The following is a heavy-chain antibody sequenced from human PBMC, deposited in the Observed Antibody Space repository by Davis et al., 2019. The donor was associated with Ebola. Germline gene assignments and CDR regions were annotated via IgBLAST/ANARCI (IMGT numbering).Heavy chain of an antibody. D-gene: IGHD2-2*01. J-gene: IGHJ6*02. V-gene: IGHV5-51*01. CDR1: GYSFTSYW. CDR2: IYPGDSDT. CDR3: ARHCSSTSCYPYYYYYGMDV. Sequence: GESLKISCKGSGYSFTSYWIGWVRQMPGKGLEWMGIIYPGDSDTRYSPSFQGQVTISADKSISTAYLQWSSLKASDTAMYYCARHCSSTSCYPYYYYYGMDVWGQGTTVTVSS.